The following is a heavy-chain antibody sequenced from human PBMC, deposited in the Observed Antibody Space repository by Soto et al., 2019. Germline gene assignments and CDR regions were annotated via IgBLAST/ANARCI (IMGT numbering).Heavy chain of an antibody. CDR3: ARARVDTAMVMAF. J-gene: IGHJ4*02. CDR2: INGDGSTT. D-gene: IGHD5-18*01. V-gene: IGHV3-74*02. Sequence: EVQLLESGGGLVQPGGSLRLSCAASGFTFSSYWMHWVRQAPGKGLVWVSRINGDGSTTSYADSVKGRFTISRDNAKNTLYLQMYSLRAEDTAVYYCARARVDTAMVMAFWGQGTLVTVSS. CDR1: GFTFSSYW.